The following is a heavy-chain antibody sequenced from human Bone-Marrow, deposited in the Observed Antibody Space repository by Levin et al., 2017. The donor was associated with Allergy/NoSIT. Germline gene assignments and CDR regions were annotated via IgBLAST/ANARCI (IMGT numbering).Heavy chain of an antibody. CDR3: ARDSSSWYRYFDY. Sequence: ASVKVSCKASGYTFTGYYMHWVRQAPGQGLEWMGWINPNSGGTNYAQKFQGWVTMTRDTSISTAYMELSRLRSDDTAVYYCARDSSSWYRYFDYWGQGTLVTVSS. D-gene: IGHD6-13*01. J-gene: IGHJ4*02. V-gene: IGHV1-2*04. CDR2: INPNSGGT. CDR1: GYTFTGYY.